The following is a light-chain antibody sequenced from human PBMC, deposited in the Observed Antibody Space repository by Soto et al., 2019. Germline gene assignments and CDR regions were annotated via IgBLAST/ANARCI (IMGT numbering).Light chain of an antibody. CDR2: TAG. J-gene: IGLJ1*01. V-gene: IGLV1-44*01. Sequence: QSVLTQPPSASATPGQRVTISCSGGSSNIGSNTVAWYQHLPGTAPPRLIFTAGQRPSGVPGRFSGSKSGTSASLAISGLQSEDEGDYYCSAWDNSLNGYVFGPGTKLTVL. CDR1: SSNIGSNT. CDR3: SAWDNSLNGYV.